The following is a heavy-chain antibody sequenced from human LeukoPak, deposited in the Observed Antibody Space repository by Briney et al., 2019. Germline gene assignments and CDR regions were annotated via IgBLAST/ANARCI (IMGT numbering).Heavy chain of an antibody. CDR3: ARSGVSYTGIVGADVIGY. J-gene: IGHJ4*02. Sequence: ASVKVSCKASGYTFTGYYMHWVRQAPGQGLEWMGWINPNSGGTNYAQKFQGRVTMTRDTSISTAYMELSRLRSDDTAVYYCARSGVSYTGIVGADVIGYWGQGTLVTVSS. V-gene: IGHV1-2*02. CDR1: GYTFTGYY. CDR2: INPNSGGT. D-gene: IGHD1-26*01.